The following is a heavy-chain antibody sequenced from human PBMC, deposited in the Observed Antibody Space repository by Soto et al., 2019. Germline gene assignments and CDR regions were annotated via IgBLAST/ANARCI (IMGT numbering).Heavy chain of an antibody. CDR1: GGTFSSYA. Sequence: ASVKVSCKASGGTFSSYAISWVRQAPGQGLEWMGGIIPIFGTANYAQKFQGRATITADESTSTAYMELSSLRSEDTAVYYCARDTFEYSSSSDPYNWFDPWGQGTLVTVSS. V-gene: IGHV1-69*13. D-gene: IGHD6-6*01. CDR3: ARDTFEYSSSSDPYNWFDP. J-gene: IGHJ5*02. CDR2: IIPIFGTA.